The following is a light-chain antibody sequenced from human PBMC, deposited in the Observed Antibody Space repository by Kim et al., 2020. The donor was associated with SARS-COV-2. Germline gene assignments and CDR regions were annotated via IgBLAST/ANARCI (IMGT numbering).Light chain of an antibody. J-gene: IGKJ1*01. CDR2: GAS. CDR3: QQYNNWTT. V-gene: IGKV3-15*01. Sequence: EIVMTQSPATLSVSPGERATLSCRASQSVSSNLAWYQQKPGQAPRLLIYGASTRATGIPARCSGSGSGTEFTLTISSLQSEDFADYYCQQYNNWTTFGQGTKVEIK. CDR1: QSVSSN.